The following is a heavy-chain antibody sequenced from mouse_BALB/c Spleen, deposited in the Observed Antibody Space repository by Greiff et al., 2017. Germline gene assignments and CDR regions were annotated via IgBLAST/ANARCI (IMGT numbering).Heavy chain of an antibody. D-gene: IGHD2-10*01. CDR1: GFTFTDYY. V-gene: IGHV7-3*02. CDR2: IRNKANGYTT. J-gene: IGHJ4*01. Sequence: VQLKESGGGLVQPGGSLRLSCATSGFTFTDYYMSWVRQPPGKALEWLGFIRNKANGYTTEYSASVKGRFTISRDNSQSILYLQMNTLRAEDSATYYCARDRAYYGNYDAMDYWGQGTSVTVSS. CDR3: ARDRAYYGNYDAMDY.